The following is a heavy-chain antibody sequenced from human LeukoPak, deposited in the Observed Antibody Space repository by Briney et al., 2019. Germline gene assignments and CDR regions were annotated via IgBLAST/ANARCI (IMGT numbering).Heavy chain of an antibody. J-gene: IGHJ4*02. V-gene: IGHV1-46*01. D-gene: IGHD5-12*01. CDR1: GYTFTGYW. CDR2: ISPSGGST. Sequence: ASVKVSCKAFGYTFTGYWMHWVRQAPGQGPEWMGVISPSGGSTIYAQKFKGRVTMTTDTSTSTAYMELRSLRSDDTAVYYCARDPGYSGYDPLDYWGQGTLVTVSS. CDR3: ARDPGYSGYDPLDY.